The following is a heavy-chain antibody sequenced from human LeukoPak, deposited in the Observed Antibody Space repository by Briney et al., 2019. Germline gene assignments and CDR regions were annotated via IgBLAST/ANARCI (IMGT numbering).Heavy chain of an antibody. V-gene: IGHV4-59*08. CDR2: IYYSGST. CDR3: AVRGYSYGPFDY. Sequence: WIGYIYYSGSTNYNPSLKSRVTISADTSKNQFSLKLSSVTAADTAVYYCAVRGYSYGPFDYWGQGTLVTVSS. J-gene: IGHJ4*02. D-gene: IGHD5-18*01.